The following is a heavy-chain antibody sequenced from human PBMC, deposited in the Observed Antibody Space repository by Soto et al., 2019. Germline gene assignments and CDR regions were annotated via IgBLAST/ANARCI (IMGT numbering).Heavy chain of an antibody. CDR3: AKNYYYDSSAYYYFGFGNVGFDY. V-gene: IGHV3-30*18. CDR1: GFTFSSYG. CDR2: ISYDGSNK. Sequence: QVQLVESGGGVVQPGRSLRLSCAASGFTFSSYGMNWVRQAPGKGLEWVAVISYDGSNKYYADSVNGRFTISRDNSKNTLYLQMNSLRAEDTAVYYCAKNYYYDSSAYYYFGFGNVGFDYWGQGTLVTVSS. J-gene: IGHJ4*02. D-gene: IGHD3-22*01.